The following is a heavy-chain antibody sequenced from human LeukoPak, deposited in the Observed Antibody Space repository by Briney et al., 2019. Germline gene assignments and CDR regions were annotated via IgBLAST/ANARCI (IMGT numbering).Heavy chain of an antibody. D-gene: IGHD3-10*01. CDR1: GFTFSSYA. V-gene: IGHV3-30*04. J-gene: IGHJ4*02. Sequence: PGGSLRLSCAASGFTFSSYAMHWVRQAPGKGLEWVAAISYDGSNKYYADSVKGRFTISRDNSKNTLYLQMNSLRAEDTAVYYCARGSGITMVPGVILGYFDYRGQGTLVTVFS. CDR2: ISYDGSNK. CDR3: ARGSGITMVPGVILGYFDY.